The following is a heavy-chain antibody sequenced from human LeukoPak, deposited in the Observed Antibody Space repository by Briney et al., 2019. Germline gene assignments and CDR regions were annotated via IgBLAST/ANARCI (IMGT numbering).Heavy chain of an antibody. CDR2: INHSGST. CDR3: ARESDSSAYYYPRPPFDY. D-gene: IGHD3-22*01. CDR1: GGSFSGYY. Sequence: PSETLSLTCAVYGGSFSGYYWSWIRQPPGKGLEWIGEINHSGSTNYNPSLKSRVTISVDTSKNQFSLKLSSVTAADTAVYYCARESDSSAYYYPRPPFDYWGQGTLVTVSS. V-gene: IGHV4-34*01. J-gene: IGHJ4*02.